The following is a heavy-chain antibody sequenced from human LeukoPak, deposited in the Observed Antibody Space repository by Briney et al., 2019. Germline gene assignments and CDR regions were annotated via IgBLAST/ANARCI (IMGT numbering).Heavy chain of an antibody. D-gene: IGHD4-23*01. CDR3: AKIPDYGSNYGANCSDP. V-gene: IGHV3-23*01. CDR1: GFTFSSYA. Sequence: GGSLRLSCAASGFTFSSYAMSWVRQAPGKGLEWVSAISGSGGSTYYADSVKGRFTISRDNSKNTLYLQMNSLRAEDTAVYYCAKIPDYGSNYGANCSDPWGQGTLVTVSS. J-gene: IGHJ5*02. CDR2: ISGSGGST.